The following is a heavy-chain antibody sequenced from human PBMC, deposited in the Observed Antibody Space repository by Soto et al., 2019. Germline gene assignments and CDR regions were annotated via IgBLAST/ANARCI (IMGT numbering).Heavy chain of an antibody. D-gene: IGHD3-16*01. CDR2: IWYYVSSK. J-gene: IGHJ4*02. V-gene: IGHV3-33*01. CDR3: ARLKEGAPLGQYYFDY. CDR1: GFTFSNYC. Sequence: AVLLLLFYITSGFTFSNYCLIRVLYVLCKGLEWVAVIWYYVSSKYYADSVKGRFTIFRDNSRNTLYLQMNCLRVVYTAVYYCARLKEGAPLGQYYFDYWGQGT.